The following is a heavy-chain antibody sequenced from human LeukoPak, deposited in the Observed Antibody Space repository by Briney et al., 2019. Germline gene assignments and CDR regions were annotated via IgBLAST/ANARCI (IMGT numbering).Heavy chain of an antibody. Sequence: PSETLSLTCIVSGDSISSTSYYWAWIRQPPGKGLEWIGMIFYSGSAYYTPSLRGRVTLSVDTSRNQFSLNLISVAAADTGVYFCARQQSDTSLFDPWGQGTLVTVSS. V-gene: IGHV4-39*01. J-gene: IGHJ5*02. D-gene: IGHD2-21*02. CDR2: IFYSGSA. CDR1: GDSISSTSYY. CDR3: ARQQSDTSLFDP.